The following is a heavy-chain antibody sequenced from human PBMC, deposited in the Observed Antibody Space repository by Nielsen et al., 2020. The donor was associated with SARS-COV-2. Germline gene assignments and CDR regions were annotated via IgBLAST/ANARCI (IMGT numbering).Heavy chain of an antibody. Sequence: GESLKISCKGSGYSFTSYWIGWVRQMPGKGLERMGIIYPGDSDTRYSPSFQGQVTISADKSISTAYLQWSSLKASDTAMYYCARLRRGYYYDSSGSPRGAFDIWGQGTMVTVSS. CDR3: ARLRRGYYYDSSGSPRGAFDI. J-gene: IGHJ3*02. CDR2: IYPGDSDT. V-gene: IGHV5-51*01. CDR1: GYSFTSYW. D-gene: IGHD3-22*01.